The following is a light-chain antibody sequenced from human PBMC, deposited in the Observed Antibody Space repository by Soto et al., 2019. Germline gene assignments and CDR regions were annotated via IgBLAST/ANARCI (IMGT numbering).Light chain of an antibody. CDR1: QSVGSSY. Sequence: EIVLTQSPGTLSLSPGERATLSCRASQSVGSSYLAWYQQKPGQAPRLLIYGASSRATGIPDRFSGSGSGTAFTLTISRLEPEDFAVYYCQQDGTSPTWTFGQGTKVEI. J-gene: IGKJ1*01. CDR3: QQDGTSPTWT. V-gene: IGKV3-20*01. CDR2: GAS.